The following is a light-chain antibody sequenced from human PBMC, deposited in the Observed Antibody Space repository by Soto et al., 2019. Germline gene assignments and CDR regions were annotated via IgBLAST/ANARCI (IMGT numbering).Light chain of an antibody. CDR3: QQYGSFSPIT. V-gene: IGKV1-9*01. CDR2: AAS. J-gene: IGKJ4*01. CDR1: QDISDY. Sequence: DIQLTQSPSFLSASVGDRVTITCRASQDISDYLAWYQQRPGKAPKLLIYAASTLQSGVPSRFSGSGSGTEFTLSISRLQTDDFATYYCQQYGSFSPITFGGGTKVEI.